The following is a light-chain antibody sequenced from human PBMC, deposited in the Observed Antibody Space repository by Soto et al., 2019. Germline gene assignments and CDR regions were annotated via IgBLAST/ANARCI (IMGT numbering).Light chain of an antibody. CDR3: QQYNTYSWT. Sequence: GDRVTITCRASQSISSWLAWYQQKPGKAPKFLIYDASNLESGVPSRFSGSGSGTEFTLTISSLQPDDFATYYCQQYNTYSWTFGQGTKVDNK. V-gene: IGKV1-5*01. CDR2: DAS. CDR1: QSISSW. J-gene: IGKJ1*01.